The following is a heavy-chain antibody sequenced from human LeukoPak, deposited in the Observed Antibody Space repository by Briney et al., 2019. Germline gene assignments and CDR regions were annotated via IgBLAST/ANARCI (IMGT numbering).Heavy chain of an antibody. CDR2: INHSGST. V-gene: IGHV4-34*01. J-gene: IGHJ6*02. CDR1: GGSFSGYY. CDR3: ARGDYGDYDYYYYGMDV. Sequence: PSETLSLTCAVYGGSFSGYYWSWIRQPPGKGLEWIGEINHSGSTNYNPSLKSRVTISVDTSKNQFSLKLSSVTAADTAVYYCARGDYGDYDYYYYGMDVWGQGTTVTVSS. D-gene: IGHD4-17*01.